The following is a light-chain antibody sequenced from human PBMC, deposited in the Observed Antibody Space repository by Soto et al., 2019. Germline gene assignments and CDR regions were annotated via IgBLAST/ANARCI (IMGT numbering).Light chain of an antibody. V-gene: IGLV2-14*01. J-gene: IGLJ1*01. Sequence: QSVLTQPASLSGSPGQSITISCTGTSSGIGAYDYVSWFQQHPGKAPKLMISEVNNRPSGVSNRFSGSKSGNTAYLTISGIQAEDEGDYYCGSITRSSTSVFGTGTKVTVL. CDR2: EVN. CDR3: GSITRSSTSV. CDR1: SSGIGAYDY.